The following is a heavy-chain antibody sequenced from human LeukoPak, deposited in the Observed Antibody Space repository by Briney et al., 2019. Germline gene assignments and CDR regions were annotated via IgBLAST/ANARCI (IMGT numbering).Heavy chain of an antibody. J-gene: IGHJ4*02. D-gene: IGHD3-22*01. CDR1: GYTFTGYY. V-gene: IGHV1-2*02. Sequence: GASVKVSCKASGYTFTGYYMHWVRRAPGQGLEWMGWINPNSGGTNYAQKFQGRVTMTRDTSISTAYMELSRLRSDDTAVYYCARDLFDYYDSSGYLNYWGQGTLVTVSS. CDR3: ARDLFDYYDSSGYLNY. CDR2: INPNSGGT.